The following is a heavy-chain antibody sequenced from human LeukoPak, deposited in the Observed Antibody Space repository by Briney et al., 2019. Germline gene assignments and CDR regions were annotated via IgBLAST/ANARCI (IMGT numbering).Heavy chain of an antibody. J-gene: IGHJ4*02. V-gene: IGHV4-34*01. CDR2: INHSGST. CDR1: GGSFSGYY. CDR3: ARAKADVDTAMVYFDY. D-gene: IGHD5-18*01. Sequence: SETLSLTCAVYGGSFSGYYWSWIRQPPGKGLEWIGEINHSGSTNYNPSLKSRVTISVDTSKNQSSLELSSVTAADTAVYYCARAKADVDTAMVYFDYWGQGTLVTVSS.